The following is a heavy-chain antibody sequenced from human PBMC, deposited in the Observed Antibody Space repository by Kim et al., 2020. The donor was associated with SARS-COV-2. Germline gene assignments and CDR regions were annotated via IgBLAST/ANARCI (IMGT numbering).Heavy chain of an antibody. CDR3: ARHPGGSGYSTVFWFDP. CDR1: GGSISSSSYY. V-gene: IGHV4-39*01. Sequence: SETLSLTCTVSGGSISSSSYYWGWIRQPPGKGLEWIGSIYYSGSTYYNPSLKSRVTISADTSKNQFSLKLSSVTAADTAVYYCARHPGGSGYSTVFWFDPCGQRTLGT. CDR2: IYYSGST. D-gene: IGHD6-13*01. J-gene: IGHJ5*02.